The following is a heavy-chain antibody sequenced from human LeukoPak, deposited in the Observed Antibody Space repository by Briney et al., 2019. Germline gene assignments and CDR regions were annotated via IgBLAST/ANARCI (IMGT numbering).Heavy chain of an antibody. J-gene: IGHJ4*02. CDR1: NFTFSSYG. D-gene: IGHD4-17*01. CDR2: IRFDGRDK. V-gene: IGHV3-30*02. CDR3: ARSTTVTSLEGY. Sequence: PGGSLRLSCAASNFTFSSYGMNWVRQAPGKGLEWVAFIRFDGRDKFYADSVKGRFTISRDNSKNTLYLQMNSLRAEDTAVYYCARSTTVTSLEGYWGQGTLVTVSS.